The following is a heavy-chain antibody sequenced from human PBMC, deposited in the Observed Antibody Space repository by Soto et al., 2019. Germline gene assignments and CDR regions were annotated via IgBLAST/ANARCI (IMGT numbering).Heavy chain of an antibody. D-gene: IGHD1-26*01. CDR2: ISYDGSNK. Sequence: PGGSLRLSCAASGFTFSSYAMHWVRQAPGKGLEWVAVISYDGSNKYYADSVKGRFTISRDNSKNTLYLQMNSLRAEDTAVYYCARDLGATHYYYGMDVWGQGTTVTVSS. V-gene: IGHV3-30-3*01. CDR1: GFTFSSYA. J-gene: IGHJ6*02. CDR3: ARDLGATHYYYGMDV.